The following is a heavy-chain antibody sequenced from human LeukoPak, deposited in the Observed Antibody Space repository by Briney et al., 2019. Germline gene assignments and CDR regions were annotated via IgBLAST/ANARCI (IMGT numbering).Heavy chain of an antibody. CDR1: GGSISSYY. CDR2: IYTSGST. J-gene: IGHJ6*03. V-gene: IGHV4-4*07. Sequence: PSETLSLTCTVSGGSISSYYWSWIRQPAGKGLEWIGRIYTSGSTNYNPSLKSRVTMSVDTSKNQFSLKLSSVTAADTAAYYCARATTRGIAAAGTSPHYYYYYMDVWGKGTTVTVSS. CDR3: ARATTRGIAAAGTSPHYYYYYMDV. D-gene: IGHD6-13*01.